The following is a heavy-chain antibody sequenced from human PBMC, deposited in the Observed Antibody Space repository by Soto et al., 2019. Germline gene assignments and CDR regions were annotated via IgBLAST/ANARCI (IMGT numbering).Heavy chain of an antibody. CDR1: GGSISSSSYY. D-gene: IGHD6-13*01. V-gene: IGHV4-39*01. Sequence: QLQLQESGPGLVKPSETLSLTCTVSGGSISSSSYYWGWIRQPPGKGLEWIGSIYYSGSTYYNPSLKSRVTISVDTSKNQFSLKLSSVTAADTAVYYCARHVAAAGRKYYYYGMDVWGQGTTVTVSS. J-gene: IGHJ6*02. CDR2: IYYSGST. CDR3: ARHVAAAGRKYYYYGMDV.